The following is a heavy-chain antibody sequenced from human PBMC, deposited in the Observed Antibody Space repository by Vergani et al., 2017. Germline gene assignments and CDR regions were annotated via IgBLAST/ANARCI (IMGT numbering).Heavy chain of an antibody. CDR2: IIPIFGTA. J-gene: IGHJ6*03. Sequence: QVQLVQSGAEVKKPGSSVKVSCKASGGTFSSYAISWVRQAPGQGLEWMGGIIPIFGTANYGQKFQGRVTITADEPTSTACMEPGSLRSEDTAVYYCARSLNQYISSWYSWRNYYYNYMDVGGKGTTVTVSS. CDR1: GGTFSSYA. V-gene: IGHV1-69*01. CDR3: ARSLNQYISSWYSWRNYYYNYMDV. D-gene: IGHD6-13*01.